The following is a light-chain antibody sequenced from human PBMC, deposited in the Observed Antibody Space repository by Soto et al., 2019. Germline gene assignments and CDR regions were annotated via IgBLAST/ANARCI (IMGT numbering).Light chain of an antibody. CDR1: QSVANNY. Sequence: EIVLTQSPGTLSLSPGERATLSCRASQSVANNYLAWYQQKLGQVPRFLIYDASSRATGIPDRFIGSGSGTDFTLTISRLEPEDFAVYYCEQYGSTPLTFGGGTKVDIK. V-gene: IGKV3-20*01. CDR3: EQYGSTPLT. CDR2: DAS. J-gene: IGKJ4*01.